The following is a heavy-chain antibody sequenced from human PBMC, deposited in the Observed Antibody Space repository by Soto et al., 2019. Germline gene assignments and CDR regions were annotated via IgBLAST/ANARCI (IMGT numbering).Heavy chain of an antibody. V-gene: IGHV6-1*01. CDR3: ARDGSGIHWYFDV. CDR1: GDSVSSVTAT. D-gene: IGHD6-19*01. Sequence: QVQLQQSGPGLVKPSQTLSLMCDISGDSVSSVTATWSWIRQSPSRGLEWLGRTYYRSKWYNDYAMSVKGRIVITPDTSKSRVSLQLNSVTPEDTATYFCARDGSGIHWYFDVWGRGTLVTVSS. J-gene: IGHJ2*01. CDR2: TYYRSKWYN.